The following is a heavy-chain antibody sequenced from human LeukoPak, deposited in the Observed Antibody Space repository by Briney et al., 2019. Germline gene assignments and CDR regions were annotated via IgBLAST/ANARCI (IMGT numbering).Heavy chain of an antibody. CDR1: GFTFSSYS. Sequence: PGGSLRLSCAASGFTFSSYSMNRVRQAPGKGLEWVSSISSSSSYIYYADSVKGRFTISRDNAKNSLYLQMNSLRAEDTAVYYCARGGTAMVDYWGQGTLVTVSS. V-gene: IGHV3-21*01. CDR3: ARGGTAMVDY. D-gene: IGHD5-18*01. CDR2: ISSSSSYI. J-gene: IGHJ4*02.